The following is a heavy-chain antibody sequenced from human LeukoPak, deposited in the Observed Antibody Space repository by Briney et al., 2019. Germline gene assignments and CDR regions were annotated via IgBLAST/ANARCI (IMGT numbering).Heavy chain of an antibody. J-gene: IGHJ6*03. CDR1: GGSISSYY. V-gene: IGHV4-59*12. CDR2: IYYSGST. D-gene: IGHD5-18*01. Sequence: PSETLSLTCTVSGGSISSYYWSWIRQPPGKGLEWIGYIYYSGSTNYNPSLKSRVTISVDTSKNQFSLKLSSVTAADTAVYYCARGDYSYGHYYYYMNVWGKGTTVTISS. CDR3: ARGDYSYGHYYYYMNV.